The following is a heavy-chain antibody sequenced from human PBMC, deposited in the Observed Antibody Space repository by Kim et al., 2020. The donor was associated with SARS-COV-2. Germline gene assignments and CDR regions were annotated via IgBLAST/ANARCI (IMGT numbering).Heavy chain of an antibody. J-gene: IGHJ5*01. CDR3: ARGARYDFWSGYYWWGNW. V-gene: IGHV4-34*01. CDR1: GGSFSGYY. Sequence: SETLSLTCAVYGGSFSGYYWSWIRQPPGKGLEWIGEINHSGSTNYNPSLKSRVTISVDTSKNQFSLKLSSVTAADTAVYYCARGARYDFWSGYYWWGNW. CDR2: INHSGST. D-gene: IGHD3-3*01.